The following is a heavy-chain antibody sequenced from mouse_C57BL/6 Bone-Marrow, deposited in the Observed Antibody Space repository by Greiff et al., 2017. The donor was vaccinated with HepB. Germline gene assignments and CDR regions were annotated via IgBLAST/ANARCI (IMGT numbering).Heavy chain of an antibody. V-gene: IGHV1-53*01. J-gene: IGHJ1*03. CDR2: INPSNGGT. Sequence: QVQLQQPGTELVKPGASVKLSCKASGYTFTSYWMHWVKQRPGQGLEWIGNINPSNGGTNYNKKFKSKATLTVDKSSSTAYMQLSSLTSEDSAFYYCAREGITTVVATYWYFDVWGTGTTVTVSS. CDR3: AREGITTVVATYWYFDV. CDR1: GYTFTSYW. D-gene: IGHD1-1*01.